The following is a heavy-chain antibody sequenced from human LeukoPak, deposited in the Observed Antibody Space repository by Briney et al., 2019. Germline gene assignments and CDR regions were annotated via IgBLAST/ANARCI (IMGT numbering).Heavy chain of an antibody. CDR2: INHSGST. CDR3: AREILTDHYTFDI. CDR1: GGSLSGYY. V-gene: IGHV4-34*01. D-gene: IGHD3-9*01. J-gene: IGHJ3*02. Sequence: SETLSLTCAVYGGSLSGYYWSWIRQPPGKGLEWIGEINHSGSTNYNPSLKSRVTISVDTSKNQFSLKLSSVTAADTAVYYCAREILTDHYTFDIWGQGTMVTVSS.